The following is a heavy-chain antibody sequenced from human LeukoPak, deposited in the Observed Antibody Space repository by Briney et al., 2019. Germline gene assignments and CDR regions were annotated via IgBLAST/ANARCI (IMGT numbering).Heavy chain of an antibody. CDR3: ARDALEDYFDY. Sequence: SETLSLTCTVSGGSISSSYWTWIRQPAGKGLEWIGRIYSSGSTNYNPSLKSRLTMSVDTSRNQFSLKLNSVTSADTAVYYCARDALEDYFDYWGQGTLVTVSS. J-gene: IGHJ4*02. D-gene: IGHD1-1*01. CDR1: GGSISSSY. V-gene: IGHV4-4*07. CDR2: IYSSGST.